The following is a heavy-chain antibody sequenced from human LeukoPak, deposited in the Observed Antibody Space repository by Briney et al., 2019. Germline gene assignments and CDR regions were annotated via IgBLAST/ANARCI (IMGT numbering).Heavy chain of an antibody. CDR3: ARDMTVGAAVRWFDP. CDR1: GFTFSSYW. V-gene: IGHV3-7*01. Sequence: PGGSLRLSCAASGFTFSSYWMSWVRQAPGKGLEWVANIKQDGSEKYYVDSVKGRFTISRDNAKNSLYLQMNSLRAEDTAVYYCARDMTVGAAVRWFDPWGQGTLVTVSS. J-gene: IGHJ5*02. CDR2: IKQDGSEK. D-gene: IGHD1-26*01.